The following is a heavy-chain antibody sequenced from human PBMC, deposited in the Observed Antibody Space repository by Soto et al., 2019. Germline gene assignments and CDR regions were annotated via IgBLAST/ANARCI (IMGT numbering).Heavy chain of an antibody. CDR3: ARDQRCSSTSCYEGCNCFDP. CDR1: GYTFTGYY. J-gene: IGHJ5*02. Sequence: QVQLVQSGAEVKKPGASVKVSCKASGYTFTGYYMHWVRQAPGQGLEWMGWINPNSGGTKYAQKFQGWVTMTRDTSIITFYMEQSTLRSDDTAVYYCARDQRCSSTSCYEGCNCFDPWGQGTLVTVSS. V-gene: IGHV1-2*04. CDR2: INPNSGGT. D-gene: IGHD2-2*01.